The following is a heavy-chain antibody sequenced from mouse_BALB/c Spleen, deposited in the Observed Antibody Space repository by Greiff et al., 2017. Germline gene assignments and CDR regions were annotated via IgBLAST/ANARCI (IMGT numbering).Heavy chain of an antibody. CDR3: ARDLLTDYYGSIFAY. CDR2: ISDGGSYT. Sequence: EVQVVESGGGLVKPGGSLKLSCAASGFTFSDYYMYWVRQTPEKRLEWVATISDGGSYTYYPDSVKGRFTISRDNAKNNLYLQMSSLKSEDTAMYYCARDLLTDYYGSIFAYWGQGTLVTVSA. D-gene: IGHD1-1*01. V-gene: IGHV5-4*02. J-gene: IGHJ3*01. CDR1: GFTFSDYY.